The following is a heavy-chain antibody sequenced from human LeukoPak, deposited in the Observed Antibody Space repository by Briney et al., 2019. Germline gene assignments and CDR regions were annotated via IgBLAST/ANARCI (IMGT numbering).Heavy chain of an antibody. Sequence: SETLSLTCTVSGGSISTYSWNWIRQSPGQGLDWIGYIKNNGGNYNNPSLKNRVAISLDTSKNQFSLKLTSVTAADTAVYYCARDAGGTWFDPWGQGTLVTVSS. V-gene: IGHV4-59*01. CDR2: IKNNGGN. J-gene: IGHJ5*02. CDR3: ARDAGGTWFDP. CDR1: GGSISTYS.